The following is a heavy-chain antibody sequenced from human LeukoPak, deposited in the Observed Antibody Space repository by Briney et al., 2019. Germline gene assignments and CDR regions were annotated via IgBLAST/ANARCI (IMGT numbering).Heavy chain of an antibody. CDR3: ARAGRYSREYGMDV. J-gene: IGHJ6*02. Sequence: ASVKVSCKTSGYTFNNFGITWVRQAPGQGPEWIGWISAYNGNTNYAQKLQGRVTMTTDTSTSTAYMELRSLRSDDTAVYYCARAGRYSREYGMDVWGQGDHGHRLL. D-gene: IGHD6-13*01. V-gene: IGHV1-18*01. CDR1: GYTFNNFG. CDR2: ISAYNGNT.